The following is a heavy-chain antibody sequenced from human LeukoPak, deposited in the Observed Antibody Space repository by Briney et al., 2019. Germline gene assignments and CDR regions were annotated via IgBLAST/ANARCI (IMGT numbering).Heavy chain of an antibody. V-gene: IGHV3-30*03. D-gene: IGHD3-22*01. J-gene: IGHJ4*02. CDR3: ARISYDSSGYYDY. CDR1: GFTFSSYG. CDR2: ISYDGTNQ. Sequence: GGSLRLSCAASGFTFSSYGMQWVRQAPGKGLEWVAVISYDGTNQYYADSVKGRFTISRDNSKNTLYLQMNSLRAEDTAVYYCARISYDSSGYYDYWGQGTLVTVSS.